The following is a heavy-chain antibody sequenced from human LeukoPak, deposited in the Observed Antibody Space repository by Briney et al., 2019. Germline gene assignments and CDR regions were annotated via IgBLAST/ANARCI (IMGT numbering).Heavy chain of an antibody. CDR1: GFTFSSYW. CDR2: IKQDGSEK. V-gene: IGHV3-7*01. CDR3: ARESSSWPIYYYYMDV. Sequence: GGSLRLSCAASGFTFSSYWMSWVRQAPGKGLEWVANIKQDGSEKYYVDSVKGRFTTSRDNAKNSLYLQMNSLRAEDTAVYYCARESSSWPIYYYYMDVWGKGTTVTVSS. J-gene: IGHJ6*03. D-gene: IGHD6-13*01.